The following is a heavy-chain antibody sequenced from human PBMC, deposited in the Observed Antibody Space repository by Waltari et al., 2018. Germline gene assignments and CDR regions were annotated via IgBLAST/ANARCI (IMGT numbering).Heavy chain of an antibody. CDR1: GYPFTNYS. CDR3: ARDSSSSGKGDY. D-gene: IGHD6-6*01. Sequence: QVQLVQSGAEVKKPGASVTVSCKASGYPFTNYSMHWGRQAPGQGLEWVGIINPSGSSTSYALKFEDRVTMTRDTSTSTVYMQLSSLKSEDTAIYYCARDSSSSGKGDYWGQGTLVTVSS. V-gene: IGHV1-46*01. CDR2: INPSGSST. J-gene: IGHJ4*02.